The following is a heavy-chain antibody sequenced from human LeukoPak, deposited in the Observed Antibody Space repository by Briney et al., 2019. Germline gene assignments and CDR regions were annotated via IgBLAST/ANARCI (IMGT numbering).Heavy chain of an antibody. Sequence: SETLSLTCAVYGGSFSGYYWSWIRQPPGKGLEWIGEINHSGSTNYNPSLKSRVTISVDTSKNQFSLKLSSVTAADTAVYYCARRSYSSSSPGGFDPGGQRTLVTVSS. V-gene: IGHV4-34*01. J-gene: IGHJ5*02. CDR1: GGSFSGYY. CDR2: INHSGST. D-gene: IGHD6-13*01. CDR3: ARRSYSSSSPGGFDP.